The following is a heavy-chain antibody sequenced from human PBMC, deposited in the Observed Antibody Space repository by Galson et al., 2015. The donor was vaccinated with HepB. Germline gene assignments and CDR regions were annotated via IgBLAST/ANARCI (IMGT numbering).Heavy chain of an antibody. D-gene: IGHD3-16*01. Sequence: SLRLSCAASGFTFSGSAMHWVRQASGKGLEWVGRIRSKANSYATAYAASVKGRFTISRDDSKNTAYLQMNSLKTEDTAVYYCTRLVITFGGVRYDYWGQGTLVTVSS. CDR2: IRSKANSYAT. CDR1: GFTFSGSA. V-gene: IGHV3-73*01. CDR3: TRLVITFGGVRYDY. J-gene: IGHJ4*02.